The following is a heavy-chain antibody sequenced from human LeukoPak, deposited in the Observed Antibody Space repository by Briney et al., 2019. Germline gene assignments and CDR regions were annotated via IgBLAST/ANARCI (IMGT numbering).Heavy chain of an antibody. CDR3: ARSGSYIGYYYYYYMDV. CDR2: ISTSGLTI. V-gene: IGHV3-48*03. CDR1: GFTFSSYE. Sequence: PGGSLRLSCAASGFTFSSYEMNWVRQAPGKGLEWISYISTSGLTIYYADSVKGRFTISRDNAKNSLYLQMNSLRAEDTAVYYCARSGSYIGYYYYYYMDVWGKGTTVTISS. J-gene: IGHJ6*03. D-gene: IGHD3-10*01.